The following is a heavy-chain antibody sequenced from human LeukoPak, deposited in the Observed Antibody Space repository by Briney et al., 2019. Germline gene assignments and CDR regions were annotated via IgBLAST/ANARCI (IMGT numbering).Heavy chain of an antibody. J-gene: IGHJ3*02. CDR3: ARAPIQLNAFDI. Sequence: PSETLSLTCTVSGGSISSSSYYWGWIRQPPGKGLEWIGEINHSGSTNYNPSLKSRVTISVDTSKNQFSLKLSSVTAADTAVYYCARAPIQLNAFDIWGQGTMVTVSS. CDR1: GGSISSSSYY. D-gene: IGHD5-18*01. V-gene: IGHV4-39*07. CDR2: INHSGST.